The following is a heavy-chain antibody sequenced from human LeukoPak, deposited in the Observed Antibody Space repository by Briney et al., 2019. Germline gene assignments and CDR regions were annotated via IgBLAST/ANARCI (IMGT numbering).Heavy chain of an antibody. CDR3: ARDLTRVATIRSFDL. Sequence: GGSLRLSCAASGFIFSNYDMNWVRQAPGKGLEWLSYISSSGSSIHSADSVKGRFTISRDNAKNSLYLQMNSLRVEDTAVYYCARDLTRVATIRSFDLWGRGTLVTVSS. D-gene: IGHD5-12*01. CDR1: GFIFSNYD. J-gene: IGHJ2*01. V-gene: IGHV3-48*03. CDR2: ISSSGSSI.